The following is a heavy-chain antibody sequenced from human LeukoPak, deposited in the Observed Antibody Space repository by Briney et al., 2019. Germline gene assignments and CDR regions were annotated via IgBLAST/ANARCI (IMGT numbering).Heavy chain of an antibody. V-gene: IGHV3-48*03. Sequence: GGSLRLSCEASGFSFSSYWMNWVRQAPGKGLEWVSYISSSGRTIYYADSVKGRFTISRDNAKNSLYLQMNSLRADDTAVYYCAREDASSSDYWGQGTLVTVSS. CDR1: GFSFSSYW. J-gene: IGHJ4*02. CDR2: ISSSGRTI. CDR3: AREDASSSDY. D-gene: IGHD6-13*01.